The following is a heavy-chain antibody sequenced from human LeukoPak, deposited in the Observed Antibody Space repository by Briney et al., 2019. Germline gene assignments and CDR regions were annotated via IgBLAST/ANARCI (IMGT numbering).Heavy chain of an antibody. D-gene: IGHD3-3*01. Sequence: GGSLRLSCAASGFTFSSYSMNWVRQAPGKGLEWVSYISSSSSTIYYADSVKGRFTISRDNAKNSLYLQMNSLRAEDTAVYYCARDLGDFWSGYDYWGQGTLVTVSS. CDR2: ISSSSSTI. J-gene: IGHJ4*02. V-gene: IGHV3-48*01. CDR3: ARDLGDFWSGYDY. CDR1: GFTFSSYS.